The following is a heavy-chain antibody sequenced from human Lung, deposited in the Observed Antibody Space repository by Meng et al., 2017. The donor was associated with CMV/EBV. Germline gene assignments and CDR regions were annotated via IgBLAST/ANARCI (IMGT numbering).Heavy chain of an antibody. CDR3: ARHARGSLFYFDY. J-gene: IGHJ4*02. D-gene: IGHD5-12*01. Sequence: GSGGSFSSSYYYWGWIRQPPGKGLEWIGNIYYSGNTYYNPSLKSRVTISVDTSKNQFSLKLSSVTAADTAVYYCARHARGSLFYFDYWGQGTLVTVSS. V-gene: IGHV4-39*01. CDR2: IYYSGNT. CDR1: GGSFSSSYYY.